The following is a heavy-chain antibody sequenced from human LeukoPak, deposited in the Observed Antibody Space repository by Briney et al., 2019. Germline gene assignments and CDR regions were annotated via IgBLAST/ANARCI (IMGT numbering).Heavy chain of an antibody. V-gene: IGHV3-21*01. CDR1: GFTFSSYS. J-gene: IGHJ4*02. CDR3: ARGSTVVRGVSPAGDY. CDR2: ISSSSSYI. Sequence: GGSLRLSCAASGFTFSSYSMNWVRQAPGKGLEWVSSISSSSSYIYYADSMKGRFTISRDNAKNSLDLQMHSLRAEDTAVYYCARGSTVVRGVSPAGDYWGQGTLVTVSS. D-gene: IGHD3-10*01.